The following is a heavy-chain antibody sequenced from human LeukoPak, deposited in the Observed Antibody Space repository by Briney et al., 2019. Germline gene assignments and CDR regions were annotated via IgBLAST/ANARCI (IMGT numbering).Heavy chain of an antibody. CDR1: GYSISSGYY. CDR3: ARSYCGGDCRFDY. Sequence: SSETLSLTCAVSGYSISSGYYWGWTRQPPGKGLEWIGSIYHSGSTYYNPSLKSRVTISVDTSKNQFSLKLSSVTAADTAVYYCARSYCGGDCRFDYWGQGTLVTVSS. J-gene: IGHJ4*02. D-gene: IGHD2-21*01. CDR2: IYHSGST. V-gene: IGHV4-38-2*01.